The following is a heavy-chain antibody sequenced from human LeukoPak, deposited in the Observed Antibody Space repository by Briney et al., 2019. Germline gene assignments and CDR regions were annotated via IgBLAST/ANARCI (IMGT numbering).Heavy chain of an antibody. D-gene: IGHD3-22*01. J-gene: IGHJ5*02. CDR1: GYIFTSYG. CDR3: AREDSDYYDSSPSWFDP. V-gene: IGHV1-18*01. CDR2: ISAYTGNT. Sequence: GASVKVCCKASGYIFTSYGICCMRQAPGQWLEWMGCISAYTGNTNYAQKLHGRVTITTDTSTSRAYMELRSLRSEDTAVYYCAREDSDYYDSSPSWFDPWGQETLV.